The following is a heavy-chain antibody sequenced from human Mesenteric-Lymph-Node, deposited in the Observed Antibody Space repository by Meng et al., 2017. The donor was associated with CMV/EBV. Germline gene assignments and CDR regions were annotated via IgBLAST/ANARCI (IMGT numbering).Heavy chain of an antibody. CDR3: AREADSGGYRFDY. J-gene: IGHJ4*02. Sequence: GESLKISCAASGFTLSSYEMNWVRQAPGKGLDWVSYSSSRGNAIYYADSVKGRFTISRDNARNSLYLQMNGLRAEDTGIYYCAREADSGGYRFDYWGQGTLVTVSS. CDR1: GFTLSSYE. V-gene: IGHV3-48*03. CDR2: SSSRGNAI. D-gene: IGHD3-22*01.